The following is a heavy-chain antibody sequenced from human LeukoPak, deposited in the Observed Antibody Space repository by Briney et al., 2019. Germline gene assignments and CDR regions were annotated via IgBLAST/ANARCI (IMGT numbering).Heavy chain of an antibody. D-gene: IGHD4-23*01. J-gene: IGHJ4*02. Sequence: GGSLRLSCAASRFTFSSYWMSWVRQAPGKGLEWVANIRQDGSEKHYVDSVKGRFTISRDNAKNSLYLQMNSLRAEDTAVYYCASSVVSGYWGQGTLVTVSS. CDR1: RFTFSSYW. CDR2: IRQDGSEK. CDR3: ASSVVSGY. V-gene: IGHV3-7*01.